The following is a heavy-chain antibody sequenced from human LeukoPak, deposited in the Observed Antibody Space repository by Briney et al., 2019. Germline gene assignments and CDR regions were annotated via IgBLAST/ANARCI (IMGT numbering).Heavy chain of an antibody. CDR1: GFTFSSYM. D-gene: IGHD1-1*01. Sequence: GGSLRLSCAASGFTFSSYMMNWVRQAPGRGLEWVSSINSGSTYTYYTESVKGRFTVSRDNAKNSLFLQMNSLRAEDTAIYYCARSLTTLTYEGYWGQGTLVTVSS. V-gene: IGHV3-21*01. J-gene: IGHJ4*02. CDR2: INSGSTYT. CDR3: ARSLTTLTYEGY.